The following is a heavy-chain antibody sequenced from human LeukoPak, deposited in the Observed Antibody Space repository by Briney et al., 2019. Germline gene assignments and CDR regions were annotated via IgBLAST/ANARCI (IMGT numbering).Heavy chain of an antibody. Sequence: SETLSLTCTVSGGSVSSGSYYWSWIRQPPGKGLEWIEYIYYSGSTNYNPSLKSRVTISVDTSKNQFSLKLSSVTAADTAVYYCARDTQWLVEDYYYYYGMDVWGQGTTVTVSS. J-gene: IGHJ6*02. CDR2: IYYSGST. V-gene: IGHV4-61*01. CDR1: GGSVSSGSYY. D-gene: IGHD6-19*01. CDR3: ARDTQWLVEDYYYYYGMDV.